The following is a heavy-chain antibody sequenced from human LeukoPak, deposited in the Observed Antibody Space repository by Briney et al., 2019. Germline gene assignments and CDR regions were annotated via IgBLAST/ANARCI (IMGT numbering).Heavy chain of an antibody. J-gene: IGHJ6*03. Sequence: SETLSLTCTVSGYSLTSGYYRGWIRQPPGKGLEWIASIFHSGSTFYNPSVKSRVTISVDTSKNQFSLTLRSVTAADTAVYYCARDLNDSSGYYYYYYMDVWGKGTTVTISS. D-gene: IGHD3-22*01. V-gene: IGHV4-38-2*02. CDR1: GYSLTSGYY. CDR2: IFHSGST. CDR3: ARDLNDSSGYYYYYYMDV.